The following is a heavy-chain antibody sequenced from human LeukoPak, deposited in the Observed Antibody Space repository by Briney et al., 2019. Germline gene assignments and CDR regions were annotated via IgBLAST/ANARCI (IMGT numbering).Heavy chain of an antibody. CDR2: ISSSGSTI. CDR3: ARELRYFDWLSNFDY. Sequence: QPGGSLRLSCAASGFTFSSYEMNWVRQAPGKGLEWVSYISSSGSTIYYADSVKGRFTISRDNAKNSLYLQMNSLRAEDTAVYYCARELRYFDWLSNFDYWGQGTLVTVSS. D-gene: IGHD3-9*01. V-gene: IGHV3-48*03. CDR1: GFTFSSYE. J-gene: IGHJ4*02.